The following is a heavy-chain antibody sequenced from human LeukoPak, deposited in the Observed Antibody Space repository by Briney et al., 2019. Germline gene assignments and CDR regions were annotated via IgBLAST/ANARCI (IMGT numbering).Heavy chain of an antibody. J-gene: IGHJ3*02. CDR3: ARQTTVTTSPVYAFDI. V-gene: IGHV4-61*02. CDR1: GGSISSGSYY. Sequence: NPSQTMSLTCTVSGGSISSGSYYWSWIRQPAGKGLEWIGRIYTSGSTNYNPSLKSRVSISIDTSKKQFSLRLNAVTAADTAVYYCARQTTVTTSPVYAFDIWGQGTMVTVSS. CDR2: IYTSGST. D-gene: IGHD4-17*01.